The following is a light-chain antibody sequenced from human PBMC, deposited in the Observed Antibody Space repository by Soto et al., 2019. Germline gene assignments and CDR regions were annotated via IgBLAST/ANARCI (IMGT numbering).Light chain of an antibody. CDR3: HHYNTSWT. V-gene: IGKV1-5*03. Sequence: DIRMTQSPSTLSASVGDRVTITCRASQSIYDWLAWYQQKPGKAPKLLIYKASNLESGVPSRFSGSASGTEFPLTTSTLQPDVFATYYCHHYNTSWTFGQGTEVEIK. CDR1: QSIYDW. J-gene: IGKJ1*01. CDR2: KAS.